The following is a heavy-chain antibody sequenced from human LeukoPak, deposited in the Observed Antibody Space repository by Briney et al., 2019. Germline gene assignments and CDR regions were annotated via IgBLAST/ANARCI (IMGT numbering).Heavy chain of an antibody. CDR2: FDPEDGET. Sequence: GASVKVSCKVSGYTLTELSMHWVRQAPGEGLEWMGGFDPEDGETIYAQKFQGRVTMTEDTSTDTAYMELSSLRSEDTAVYYCATIRKWEPVLSREYAFDIWGQGTMVTVSS. CDR3: ATIRKWEPVLSREYAFDI. J-gene: IGHJ3*02. V-gene: IGHV1-24*01. CDR1: GYTLTELS. D-gene: IGHD1-26*01.